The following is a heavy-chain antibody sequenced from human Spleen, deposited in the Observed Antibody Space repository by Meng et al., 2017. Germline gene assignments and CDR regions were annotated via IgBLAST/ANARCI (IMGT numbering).Heavy chain of an antibody. V-gene: IGHV3-15*01. J-gene: IGHJ4*02. Sequence: EVDLVESGGDLVKPGGSLRLSCAASGFYFNNAWMSWVRQAPGKGLEWVGRIKSNTDGGTAEYAAPVTGRFTISRDDSKSTLYLQLSGLTTDDTGVYYCTWDDKAVSDYWGQGTLVTVSS. CDR1: GFYFNNAW. D-gene: IGHD3-9*01. CDR3: TWDDKAVSDY. CDR2: IKSNTDGGTA.